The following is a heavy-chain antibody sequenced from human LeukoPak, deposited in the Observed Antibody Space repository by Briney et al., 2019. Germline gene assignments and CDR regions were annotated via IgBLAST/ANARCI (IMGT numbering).Heavy chain of an antibody. V-gene: IGHV3-30*18. CDR2: ISYDGSNK. Sequence: GGSLRLSCAASGFTFSSYGMHWVRQAPGKGLEWVAVISYDGSNKYYADSVKGRFTISRDNSKNTLYLQMNSLRAEDTAVYYCAKSPGYCSGGSCFNWYFDLWGRGTLVTVSS. D-gene: IGHD2-15*01. CDR1: GFTFSSYG. CDR3: AKSPGYCSGGSCFNWYFDL. J-gene: IGHJ2*01.